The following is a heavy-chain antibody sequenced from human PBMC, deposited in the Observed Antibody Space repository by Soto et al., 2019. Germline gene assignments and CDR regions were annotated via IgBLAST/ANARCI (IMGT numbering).Heavy chain of an antibody. CDR3: ARPYLWFGEPNYYYYGMDV. Sequence: SETLSLTCTVSGGSISSSSYYWGWIRQPPGKGLEWIGSIYYSGSTYYNPSLKSRVTISVDTSKNQFTLKLSSVTAADTAVYYCARPYLWFGEPNYYYYGMDVWGQGTTVTAP. J-gene: IGHJ6*02. CDR2: IYYSGST. D-gene: IGHD3-10*01. V-gene: IGHV4-39*01. CDR1: GGSISSSSYY.